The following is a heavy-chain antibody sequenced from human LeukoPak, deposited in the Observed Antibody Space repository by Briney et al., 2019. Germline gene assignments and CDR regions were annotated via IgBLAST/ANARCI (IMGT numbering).Heavy chain of an antibody. D-gene: IGHD6-13*01. CDR2: INHSGST. CDR3: ARGLISSSWRNNWFDP. J-gene: IGHJ5*02. CDR1: GGSISSYY. V-gene: IGHV4-34*01. Sequence: SETLSLTCTVSGGSISSYYWSWIRQPPEKGLEWIGEINHSGSTNYNPSLKSRVTISVDTSKNQFSLKLSSVTAADTALYYCARGLISSSWRNNWFDPWGQGTLVTVSS.